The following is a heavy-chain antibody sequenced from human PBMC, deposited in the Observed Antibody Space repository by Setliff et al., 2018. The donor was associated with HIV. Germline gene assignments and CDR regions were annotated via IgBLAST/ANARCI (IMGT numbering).Heavy chain of an antibody. V-gene: IGHV3-23*01. CDR2: ISGSGSTT. D-gene: IGHD6-19*01. CDR1: GFRFNIYA. CDR3: ARGVPAVTGYHFDY. J-gene: IGHJ4*02. Sequence: GGSLRLSCAASGFRFNIYAMTWVRQAPGKGLQWVSSISGSGSTTNYADSVKGRFTISRDNSKSTLYLQMNSLRDGDTAVYYCARGVPAVTGYHFDYWGQGTLVTVSS.